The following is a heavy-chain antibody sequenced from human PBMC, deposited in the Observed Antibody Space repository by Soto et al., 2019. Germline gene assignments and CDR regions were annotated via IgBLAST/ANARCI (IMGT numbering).Heavy chain of an antibody. V-gene: IGHV3-15*01. CDR3: TTVANYFGSGSSVRDD. D-gene: IGHD3-10*01. CDR2: IKSVPGGSKT. Sequence: VRSLSLSCAASGFNFNNAYMSWVRQAQGKGLEWLGRIKSVPGGSKTDYAAPVKGRFTISRDDSQSIMYLQMDRLRTEDSAIYYCTTVANYFGSGSSVRDDWGLGTVVTF. CDR1: GFNFNNAY. J-gene: IGHJ4*02.